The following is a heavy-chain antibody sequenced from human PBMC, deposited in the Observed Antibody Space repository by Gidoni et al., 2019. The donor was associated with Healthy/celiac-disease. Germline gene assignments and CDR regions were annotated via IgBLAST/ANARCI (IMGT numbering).Heavy chain of an antibody. CDR3: ARLVATSSLHYYYYYGMDV. CDR1: GGSFSGDY. D-gene: IGHD5-12*01. V-gene: IGHV4-34*01. CDR2: INHRGST. J-gene: IGHJ6*02. Sequence: QAQLQQWGAGLLKPSETLSLTCAVYGGSFSGDYWSWIRQPPGKGLEWIGEINHRGSTNYNPSLKSRVTISVDTSKNQFSLKLSSVTAADTAVYYCARLVATSSLHYYYYYGMDVWGQGTTVTVSS.